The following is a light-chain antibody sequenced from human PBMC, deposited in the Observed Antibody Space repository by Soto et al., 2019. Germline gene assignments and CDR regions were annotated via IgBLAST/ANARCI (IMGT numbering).Light chain of an antibody. V-gene: IGKV3-15*01. Sequence: EILMTQSPATLSVSPGERATLSCRASQSVNANLAWYQQKSGRAPRLLIFGASTRATDIPGRFSGSGSGTEFTLTIISLQPEDFAVYYCLQYNDWPRTFGQGTKVDIK. J-gene: IGKJ1*01. CDR2: GAS. CDR1: QSVNAN. CDR3: LQYNDWPRT.